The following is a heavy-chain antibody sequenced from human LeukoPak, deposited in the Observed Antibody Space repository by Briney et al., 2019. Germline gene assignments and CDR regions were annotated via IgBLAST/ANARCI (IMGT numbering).Heavy chain of an antibody. D-gene: IGHD6-13*01. J-gene: IGHJ4*02. CDR3: ASERSGWYYHS. CDR2: ISFDGSNK. V-gene: IGHV3-30-3*01. Sequence: GGSLRLSCAASGFTFRSYPMHWVRQAPGKGLECVAVISFDGSNKYYADSVKGRFTISRDNSKNTLYLQMNSLRPDDTAVYHCASERSGWYYHSWGQGTLVTVSS. CDR1: GFTFRSYP.